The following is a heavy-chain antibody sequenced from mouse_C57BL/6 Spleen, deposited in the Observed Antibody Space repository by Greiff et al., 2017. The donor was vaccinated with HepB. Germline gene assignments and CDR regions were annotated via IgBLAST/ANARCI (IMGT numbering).Heavy chain of an antibody. V-gene: IGHV1-72*01. CDR1: GYTFTSYW. CDR3: AREYYCGSSYVVFAY. D-gene: IGHD1-1*01. J-gene: IGHJ3*01. Sequence: QVQLQQPGAELVKPGASVKLSCKASGYTFTSYWMHWVKQRPGRGLEWIGRIDPNSGGTKYNEKFKSKATLTVDKPSSTAHMQLSSLTSEDSAVYDCAREYYCGSSYVVFAYWGQGTLVTVSA. CDR2: IDPNSGGT.